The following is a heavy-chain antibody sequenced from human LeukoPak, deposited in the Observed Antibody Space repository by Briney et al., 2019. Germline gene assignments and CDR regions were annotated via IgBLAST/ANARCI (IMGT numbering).Heavy chain of an antibody. D-gene: IGHD3-22*01. CDR1: GFTFSDYY. J-gene: IGHJ4*02. CDR3: ARETPYYDSSSFDY. Sequence: GGSLRLSCAASGFTFSDYYISWIRQAPGKGLEWVSYISSSGSTIYYADSVKGRFTISRDDAKNSLYLQVNSLRAEDTAVYYCARETPYYDSSSFDYWGQGTLVTVSS. CDR2: ISSSGSTI. V-gene: IGHV3-11*01.